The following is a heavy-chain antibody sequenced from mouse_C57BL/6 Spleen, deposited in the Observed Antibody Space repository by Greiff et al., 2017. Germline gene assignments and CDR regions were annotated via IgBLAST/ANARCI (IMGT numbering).Heavy chain of an antibody. J-gene: IGHJ2*01. CDR3: ARERGISFDY. Sequence: VQLQQPGAELVKPGASVKLSCKASGYTFTSYWMHWVKQRPGQGLEWIGMIHPNSGSTNYNEKFKSKATLTVDKASSTAYMQLSSLTSEDSAVYYCARERGISFDYWGQGTTLTVAS. V-gene: IGHV1-64*01. CDR1: GYTFTSYW. CDR2: IHPNSGST.